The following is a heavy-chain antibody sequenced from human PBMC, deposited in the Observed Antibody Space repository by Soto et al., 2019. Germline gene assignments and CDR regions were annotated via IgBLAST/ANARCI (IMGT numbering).Heavy chain of an antibody. Sequence: LRLSCAASGFTFGSYGMHWVRQAPGKGLEWVAVIWYDGSNKYYADSVKGRFTISRDNSKNTLYLQMNSLRAEDTAVYYCARDGTTVTSESRGYYYYGMDVWGQGTTVTVSS. D-gene: IGHD4-17*01. CDR2: IWYDGSNK. CDR3: ARDGTTVTSESRGYYYYGMDV. J-gene: IGHJ6*02. CDR1: GFTFGSYG. V-gene: IGHV3-33*01.